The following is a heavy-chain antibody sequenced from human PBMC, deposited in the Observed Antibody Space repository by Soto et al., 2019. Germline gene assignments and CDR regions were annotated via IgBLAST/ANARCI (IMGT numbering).Heavy chain of an antibody. V-gene: IGHV1-69*01. J-gene: IGHJ3*02. CDR1: GGTFNNYA. CDR3: ARPRSHYYDRSAERAFDI. CDR2: IIPLFGTT. Sequence: QVQLVQSGAEVKKPGSSVKVSCKASGGTFNNYAISWVRQAPGQGLEWMGGIIPLFGTTNYAQKFQGRGTITADESTSTAYMELSSLRSEDTAFYYCARPRSHYYDRSAERAFDIWGQGTMVTVSS. D-gene: IGHD3-22*01.